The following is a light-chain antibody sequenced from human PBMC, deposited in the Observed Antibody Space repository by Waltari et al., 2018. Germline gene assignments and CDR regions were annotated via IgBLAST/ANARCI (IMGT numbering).Light chain of an antibody. Sequence: EIVLMQSPGTLSLSPGERATLSCRASQSVSSSYLAWYQQKPGQAPRLLIYGASSRATGIPDRFSGSGSGTDFTLTISRLEPEDFAVYYCQQYGSSLHTFGQGTKLEIK. CDR2: GAS. CDR3: QQYGSSLHT. V-gene: IGKV3-20*01. CDR1: QSVSSSY. J-gene: IGKJ2*01.